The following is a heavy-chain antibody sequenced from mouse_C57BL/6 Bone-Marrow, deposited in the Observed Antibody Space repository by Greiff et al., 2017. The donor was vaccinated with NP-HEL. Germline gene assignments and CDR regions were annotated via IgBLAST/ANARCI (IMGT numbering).Heavy chain of an antibody. Sequence: QVQLKQPGTELVKPGASVKLSCKASGYTFTSYWMHWVKQRPGQGLEWIGIINPSNGGTNYNEKFKSKATLTVDKSSSTAYMQLSSLTSEDSAVYYSARLRDYDGSSCPTEHFDVWGTGTTVTVSS. D-gene: IGHD1-1*01. CDR2: INPSNGGT. J-gene: IGHJ1*03. CDR1: GYTFTSYW. CDR3: ARLRDYDGSSCPTEHFDV. V-gene: IGHV1-53*01.